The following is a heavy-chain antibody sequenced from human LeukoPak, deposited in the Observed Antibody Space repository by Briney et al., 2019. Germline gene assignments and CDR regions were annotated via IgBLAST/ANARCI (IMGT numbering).Heavy chain of an antibody. D-gene: IGHD2-15*01. V-gene: IGHV3-23*01. Sequence: GSLRLSCAASGFTFSSYAMSWVRQAPGKGLEWVSAISGSGGSTYYADSVKGRFTISRDNSKNTLYLQMNSLRAEDTAVYYCAKHCSGGSCYASFDYWGQGTLVTVSS. CDR1: GFTFSSYA. J-gene: IGHJ4*02. CDR3: AKHCSGGSCYASFDY. CDR2: ISGSGGST.